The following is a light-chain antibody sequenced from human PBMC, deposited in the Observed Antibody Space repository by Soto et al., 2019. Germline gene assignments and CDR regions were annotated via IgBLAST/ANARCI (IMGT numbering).Light chain of an antibody. CDR2: DAS. V-gene: IGKV3-11*01. CDR1: QSIGSY. Sequence: EIVWTQSPATLSLSLGERATLSCRASQSIGSYLAWYQHKLGQPPRLLIYDASNRATGIPVRFSGSGSGTDFTLTISSLEPEDFAVYYCQQRSTWPPFSFGPGTKVDIK. CDR3: QQRSTWPPFS. J-gene: IGKJ3*01.